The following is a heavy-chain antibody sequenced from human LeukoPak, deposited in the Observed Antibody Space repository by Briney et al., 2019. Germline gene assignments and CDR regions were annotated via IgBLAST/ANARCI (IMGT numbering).Heavy chain of an antibody. CDR3: TTGTWIQIWLADC. CDR2: IKCKTNGGTT. J-gene: IGHJ4*02. Sequence: GGSLRLSCAASGFTFSNAWMSWVRQAPGRGVDWVGRIKCKTNGGTTDYAAPVKGRFTTSRDDSNNTLYLQMNRLKTEDTAVYYCTTGTWIQIWLADCWGQGTLVTVSS. CDR1: GFTFSNAW. V-gene: IGHV3-15*01. D-gene: IGHD5-18*01.